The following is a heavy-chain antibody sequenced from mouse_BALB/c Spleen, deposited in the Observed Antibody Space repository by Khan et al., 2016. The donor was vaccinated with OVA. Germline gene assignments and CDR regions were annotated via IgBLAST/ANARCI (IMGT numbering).Heavy chain of an antibody. Sequence: QVQLKQSGPDLVAPSQSLSITCTISGFSLTNYGVHWVRQPPGKGLEWLVVIWSDGSTAYNSALNSRLSISKDNSKSQVFLKMNSRQTDDTAMYYCARQPYYHYYIMDYWGQGTSVTVSS. D-gene: IGHD2-10*01. J-gene: IGHJ4*01. CDR1: GFSLTNYG. CDR3: ARQPYYHYYIMDY. CDR2: IWSDGST. V-gene: IGHV2-6-1*01.